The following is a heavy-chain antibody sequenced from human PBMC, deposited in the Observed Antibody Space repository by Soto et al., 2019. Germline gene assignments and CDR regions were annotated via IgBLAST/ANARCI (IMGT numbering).Heavy chain of an antibody. V-gene: IGHV4-34*01. J-gene: IGHJ6*02. CDR3: ASSHLFDYDFWSGDYYYYGMDV. CDR1: GGSFSGYY. D-gene: IGHD3-3*01. CDR2: INHSGST. Sequence: SETLSLTCAVYGGSFSGYYWSWIRQPPGKXLEWIGEINHSGSTNYNPSLKSRVTISVDTSKNQFSLKLSSVTAADTAVYYCASSHLFDYDFWSGDYYYYGMDVWGQGTTVTVSS.